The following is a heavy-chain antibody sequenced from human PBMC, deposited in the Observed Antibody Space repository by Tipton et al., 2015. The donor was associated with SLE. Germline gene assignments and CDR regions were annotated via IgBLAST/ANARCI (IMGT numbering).Heavy chain of an antibody. J-gene: IGHJ4*02. CDR1: GGSFSGYY. CDR3: AAYRSGWYYFDY. Sequence: TLSLTCAVYGGSFSGYYWSWIRQPPGKGLEWIGEINHSGSTNYNPSLKSRVTISVDTSKNQFSLKLSSVTAADTAVYYCAAYRSGWYYFDYWGQGTLVTVSS. V-gene: IGHV4-34*01. CDR2: INHSGST. D-gene: IGHD6-19*01.